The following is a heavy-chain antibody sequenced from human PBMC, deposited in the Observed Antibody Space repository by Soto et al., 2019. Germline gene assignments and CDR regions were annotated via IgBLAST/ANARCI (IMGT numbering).Heavy chain of an antibody. CDR2: IDWDDDK. CDR1: GFSLSTSGMC. D-gene: IGHD3-3*01. V-gene: IGHV2-70*11. Sequence: SGPTLVNPTQTLTLTCTFSGFSLSTSGMCVSWIRQPPGKALEWLARIDWDDDKYYSTSLKTRLTISKDTSKNQVVLTVTNMDPVDTATYYCARNDFWSGFWNGMDVWGQGNFGHRLL. CDR3: ARNDFWSGFWNGMDV. J-gene: IGHJ6*02.